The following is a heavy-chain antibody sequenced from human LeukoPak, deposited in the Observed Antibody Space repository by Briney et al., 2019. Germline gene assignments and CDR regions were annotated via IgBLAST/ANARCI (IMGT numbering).Heavy chain of an antibody. CDR2: IYYSGST. CDR1: GGSISSDRYY. CDR3: AREGYSYGYFDY. Sequence: PSQTLSLTCSVSGGSISSDRYYWSWIRQPPGKGLEWIGSIYYSGSTYYNPSLKSRVTISVDTSKNQFSLKLSSVTAADTAVYYCAREGYSYGYFDYWGQGTLVTVSS. J-gene: IGHJ4*02. D-gene: IGHD5-18*01. V-gene: IGHV4-39*07.